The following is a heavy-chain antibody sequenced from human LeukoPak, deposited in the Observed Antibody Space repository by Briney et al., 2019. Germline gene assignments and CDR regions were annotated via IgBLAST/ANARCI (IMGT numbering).Heavy chain of an antibody. V-gene: IGHV7-4-1*02. CDR1: GYTFISYA. J-gene: IGHJ6*03. Sequence: ASVKVSCKAFGYTFISYAMNWVRQAPGQGLEWMGWINANTGNPTYAHGFTGRIVFSLDTSVSTAYLQISSLKAEDTAVYYCARTIAVAGYMDVWGKGTTVTVSS. CDR2: INANTGNP. D-gene: IGHD6-19*01. CDR3: ARTIAVAGYMDV.